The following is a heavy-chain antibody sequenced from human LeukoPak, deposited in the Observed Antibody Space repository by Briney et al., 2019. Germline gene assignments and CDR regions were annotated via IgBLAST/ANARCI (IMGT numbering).Heavy chain of an antibody. CDR2: INGDGGLT. D-gene: IGHD6-13*01. CDR3: AREEHRLAAAGTSAFDL. J-gene: IGHJ3*01. Sequence: RPGGSLRLSCAASGFTVSEYWMDWVRHAAGKGLAWVSYINGDGGLTNYADSVKGRFTVSRDNARNILYLQMDSLRAEHTARYFCAREEHRLAAAGTSAFDLGGQGTLVTVS. CDR1: GFTVSEYW. V-gene: IGHV3-74*01.